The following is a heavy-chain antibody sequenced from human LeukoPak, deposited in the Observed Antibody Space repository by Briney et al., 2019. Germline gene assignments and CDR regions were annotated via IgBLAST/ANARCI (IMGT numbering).Heavy chain of an antibody. CDR3: AKDPATDIVVVVAASTGGY. V-gene: IGHV3-11*01. D-gene: IGHD2-15*01. CDR1: GFTFSDYY. J-gene: IGHJ4*02. Sequence: PGGSLRLSCAASGFTFSDYYMSWIRQAPGKGLEWVSYISSSGSTIYYADSVKGRFTISRDNAKNSLYLQMNSLRAEDTAVYYCAKDPATDIVVVVAASTGGYWGQGTLVTVSS. CDR2: ISSSGSTI.